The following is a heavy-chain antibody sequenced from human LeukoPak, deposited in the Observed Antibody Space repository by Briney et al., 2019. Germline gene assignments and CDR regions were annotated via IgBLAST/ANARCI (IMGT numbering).Heavy chain of an antibody. J-gene: IGHJ4*02. CDR3: VSGSNYFGSGSYPY. CDR1: GGSISTYY. D-gene: IGHD3-10*01. Sequence: SETLSLTCTVYGGSISTYYWSWIRQPPGKGLEWDGYINYGGSNNYHPSLKTRVTISVDTSKNQFSLKLSSVSAADTAVYYCVSGSNYFGSGSYPYWGQGTLVTVSS. V-gene: IGHV4-59*01. CDR2: INYGGSN.